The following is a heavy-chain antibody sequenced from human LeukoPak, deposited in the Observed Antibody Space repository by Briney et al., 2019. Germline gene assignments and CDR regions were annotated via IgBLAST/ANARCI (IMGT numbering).Heavy chain of an antibody. D-gene: IGHD6-13*01. V-gene: IGHV3-9*01. J-gene: IGHJ4*02. CDR1: GFTFDDYA. CDR3: AKDSSSWYSEFDY. Sequence: PGRSLRFSCAASGFTFDDYAMHWVRQAPGKGLEWVSGISWNSGSIGYADSVKGRFTISRDNAKNSLYLQMNSLRAEDTALYYCAKDSSSWYSEFDYWGQGTLVTVSS. CDR2: ISWNSGSI.